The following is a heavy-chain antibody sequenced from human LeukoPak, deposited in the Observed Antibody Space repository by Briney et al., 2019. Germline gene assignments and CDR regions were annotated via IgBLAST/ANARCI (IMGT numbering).Heavy chain of an antibody. CDR3: ARGGVLE. Sequence: PSETLSLTCAVYGGSFSGYYWSWIRQPPGKGLEWIGEINHSGSTNYNPSLKSRVTISVDTSKNQFSLKLSSVTAADAAVYYCARGGVLEGGQGTLVTVSS. V-gene: IGHV4-34*01. CDR2: INHSGST. D-gene: IGHD6-6*01. CDR1: GGSFSGYY. J-gene: IGHJ4*02.